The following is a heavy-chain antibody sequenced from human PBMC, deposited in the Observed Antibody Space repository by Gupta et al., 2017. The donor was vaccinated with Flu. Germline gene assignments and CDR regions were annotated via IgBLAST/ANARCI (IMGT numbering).Heavy chain of an antibody. CDR2: ISSSSSYI. CDR1: GFTFRSYS. J-gene: IGHJ4*02. V-gene: IGHV3-21*01. Sequence: EVQLVESGGGLVKPGGSLRLSCAASGFTFRSYSMNWVRQAPGKGLEWVSSISSSSSYIYYADSVKGRFTISRDNAKNSLSLQMNSLRAEDTAVYYCARDPLYYYDSCDYWGQGTLVTVSS. CDR3: ARDPLYYYDSCDY. D-gene: IGHD3-22*01.